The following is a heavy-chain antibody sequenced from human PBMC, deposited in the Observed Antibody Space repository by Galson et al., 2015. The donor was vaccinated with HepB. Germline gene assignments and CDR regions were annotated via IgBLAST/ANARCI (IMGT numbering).Heavy chain of an antibody. D-gene: IGHD3/OR15-3a*01. Sequence: ETLSLTCTVSGASITSYYWSWIRQPAGKGLEWIGRIYTTGSTNYNPSLKSRVTVSADTSKNQFSLQMSSVTAADTAVYYCAGVYYGTSYYFWAFDIWSQGTMVTVSS. J-gene: IGHJ3*02. CDR2: IYTTGST. CDR3: AGVYYGTSYYFWAFDI. CDR1: GASITSYY. V-gene: IGHV4-4*07.